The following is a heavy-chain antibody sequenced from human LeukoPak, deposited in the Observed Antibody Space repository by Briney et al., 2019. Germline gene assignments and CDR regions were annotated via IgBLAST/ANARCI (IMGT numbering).Heavy chain of an antibody. CDR2: FDLVHGDT. CDR3: TAGRAYSLLDF. D-gene: IGHD5-18*01. V-gene: IGHV1-24*01. Sequence: ASVKVSCKVSGYRFTELSRHWVRQAPGKGLEWLGGFDLVHGDTIYAQKFQGRVTMTEDTSTDTSYMELSSLGSEDTAVYFCTAGRAYSLLDFWGQGTLVIVSS. CDR1: GYRFTELS. J-gene: IGHJ4*02.